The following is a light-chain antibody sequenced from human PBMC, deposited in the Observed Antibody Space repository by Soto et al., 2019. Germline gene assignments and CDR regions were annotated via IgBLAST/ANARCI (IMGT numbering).Light chain of an antibody. CDR1: QSISGD. J-gene: IGKJ5*01. CDR3: QQYGSSPRVA. CDR2: CAS. V-gene: IGKV3-20*01. Sequence: EVVLTQSPATLSVSPGERVTISCRASQSISGDLAWYPPKPCHAPSLLIYCASSSATGIPDRFSGSGSGTDFTLTISRLEPEDFAVYYCQQYGSSPRVAFGQGTQLDIK.